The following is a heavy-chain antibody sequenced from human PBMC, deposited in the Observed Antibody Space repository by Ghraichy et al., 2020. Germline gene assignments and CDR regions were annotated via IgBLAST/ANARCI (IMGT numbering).Heavy chain of an antibody. CDR3: AKALANFDY. CDR2: ISGSGVTT. V-gene: IGHV3-23*01. CDR1: AFAFSSFA. Sequence: GGSLRLSCAASAFAFSSFAMSWVRQAPGKGLEWVSSISGSGVTTYYADSVKGRFTISRDNSKNTLYLQMNSLRAEDTAVYYCAKALANFDYWGQGTLVTVSS. J-gene: IGHJ4*02.